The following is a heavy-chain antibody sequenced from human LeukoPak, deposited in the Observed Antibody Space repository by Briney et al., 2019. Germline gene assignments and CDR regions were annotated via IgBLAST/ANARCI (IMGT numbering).Heavy chain of an antibody. Sequence: GGSLRLSCAASGFTFSSYGMYWVRQAPGKGLEWVAFIRDDGSNTYYADSGKGRFSISRDNSKNTLYLQMNGLRTDDTAVYYCAKDRIVGATSGYYFDCWGQGTLVTVSS. D-gene: IGHD1-26*01. V-gene: IGHV3-30*02. J-gene: IGHJ4*02. CDR2: IRDDGSNT. CDR1: GFTFSSYG. CDR3: AKDRIVGATSGYYFDC.